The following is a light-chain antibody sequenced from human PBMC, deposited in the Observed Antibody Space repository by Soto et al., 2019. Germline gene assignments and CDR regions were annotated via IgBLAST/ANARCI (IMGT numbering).Light chain of an antibody. J-gene: IGKJ4*01. V-gene: IGKV3-15*01. CDR1: QGIVET. CDR2: DTS. CDR3: QPYNNWPLT. Sequence: EVVLTQSPSSLSVSLGEGATLSCRASQGIVETLSCYQQKPSQTPRLLIYDTSTRATGVPTMFSSSTSGAEFTLISNSLQSEDFAVYYRQPYNNWPLTFGGGTKVDIK.